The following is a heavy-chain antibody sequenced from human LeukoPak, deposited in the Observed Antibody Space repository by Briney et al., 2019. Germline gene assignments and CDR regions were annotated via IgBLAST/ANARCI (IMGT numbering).Heavy chain of an antibody. CDR2: ISYDGSNK. CDR1: GFTFSSYG. CDR3: AKDRYSYGYVDY. Sequence: PGGSLRLSCAASGFTFSSYGMHWVRQAPGKGLEWVAVISYDGSNKYYADSVKGRFTISRDNSKNTLYLQMNSLRAEDTAVYYCAKDRYSYGYVDYWGQGTLVTVSS. J-gene: IGHJ4*02. D-gene: IGHD5-18*01. V-gene: IGHV3-30*18.